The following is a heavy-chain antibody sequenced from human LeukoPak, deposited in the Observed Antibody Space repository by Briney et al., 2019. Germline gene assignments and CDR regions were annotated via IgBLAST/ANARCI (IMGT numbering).Heavy chain of an antibody. CDR2: INHSGST. CDR1: GGSFSGYY. CDR3: ARPGYSSGWNFDY. J-gene: IGHJ4*02. V-gene: IGHV4-34*01. D-gene: IGHD6-19*01. Sequence: PSETLSLTCAVYGGSFSGYYWSWIRQPPGKGLEWIGEINHSGSTNYNPSLKSRVTISVDTSKNQFSLKLSSVTAADTAVYYCARPGYSSGWNFDYWGQGTLVTVSS.